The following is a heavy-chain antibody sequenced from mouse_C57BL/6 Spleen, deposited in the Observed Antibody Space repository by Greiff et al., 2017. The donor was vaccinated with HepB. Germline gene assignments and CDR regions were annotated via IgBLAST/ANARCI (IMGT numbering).Heavy chain of an antibody. CDR2: IYPRSGNT. J-gene: IGHJ2*01. D-gene: IGHD2-1*01. CDR3: ARYGNYGVDY. Sequence: VQLQQSGAELARPGASVKLSCKASGYTFTSYGISWVKQRTGQGLEWIGEIYPRSGNTYYNEKFKGKATLTADKSSSTAYMELRSLTSEDSAVYFCARYGNYGVDYWGQGTTLTVSS. CDR1: GYTFTSYG. V-gene: IGHV1-81*01.